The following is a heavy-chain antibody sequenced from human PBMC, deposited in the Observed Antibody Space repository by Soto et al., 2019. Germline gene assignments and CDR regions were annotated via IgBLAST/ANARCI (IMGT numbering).Heavy chain of an antibody. J-gene: IGHJ4*02. CDR1: GGSISNHY. V-gene: IGHV4-59*11. CDR3: TRANWYSEY. CDR2: IYYNGNT. Sequence: QVQLQESGPGLVKPSETLSLTCTVSGGSISNHYWSWIRQPPGKGLEWIGYIYYNGNTNCNPSLMGGVTRAVDTSKDPNSLKLSPVTAADTAVYYCTRANWYSEYWGQGTLVTVSS. D-gene: IGHD7-27*01.